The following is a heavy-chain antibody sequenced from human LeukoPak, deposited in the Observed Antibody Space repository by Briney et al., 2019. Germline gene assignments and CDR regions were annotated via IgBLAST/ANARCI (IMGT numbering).Heavy chain of an antibody. D-gene: IGHD1-26*01. CDR2: ISYDGIVK. CDR1: GFTFSNYA. CDR3: ARDLSEKYSTDY. Sequence: GGSLRLSCAVSGFTFSNYAIHWVRQAPGKGLEWVAFISYDGIVKYYADSVKGRFTISRDNSQNTLDLQMNSLRAEDTAVYYCARDLSEKYSTDYWGQGTLVTVSS. V-gene: IGHV3-30-3*01. J-gene: IGHJ4*02.